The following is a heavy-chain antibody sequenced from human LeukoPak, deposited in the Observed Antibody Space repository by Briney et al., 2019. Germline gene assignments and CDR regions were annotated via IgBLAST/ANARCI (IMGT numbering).Heavy chain of an antibody. V-gene: IGHV4-34*01. CDR1: GGSFSGYY. CDR3: ARLRQGTYYYGSGRYMDV. J-gene: IGHJ6*03. Sequence: SETLSLTCAVYGGSFSGYYWSWIRQPPGKGLEWIGEINHSGSTNYNPSLKSRVTISVDTSKNQFSLKLSSVTAADTAVYYCARLRQGTYYYGSGRYMDVWGKGTTVTISS. D-gene: IGHD3-10*01. CDR2: INHSGST.